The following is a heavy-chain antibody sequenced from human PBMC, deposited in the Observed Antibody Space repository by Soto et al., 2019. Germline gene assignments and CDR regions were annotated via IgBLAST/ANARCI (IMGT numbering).Heavy chain of an antibody. D-gene: IGHD3-10*01. Sequence: PSETLSLTCTVSGGSMNSYYWNWIRQPPGKGLEWIGSVYYNGNTNYNPSLKSRVTISVDTSKNQFSLNLRSVTAADTAVYYCASLERGVTEYYYGMDVWGQGTTVTVSS. CDR1: GGSMNSYY. CDR3: ASLERGVTEYYYGMDV. J-gene: IGHJ6*02. V-gene: IGHV4-59*08. CDR2: VYYNGNT.